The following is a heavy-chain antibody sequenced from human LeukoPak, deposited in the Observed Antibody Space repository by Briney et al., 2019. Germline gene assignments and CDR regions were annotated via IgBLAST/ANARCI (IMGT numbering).Heavy chain of an antibody. V-gene: IGHV1-46*01. CDR1: GYTFTSYY. CDR2: INPSGGST. Sequence: GASVKVSCKASGYTFTSYYMHWVRQAPGQGLEWMGIINPSGGSTSYAQKFQGRVTMTRDTSTSTVYMELSSLRSEDTAVYYCARDGAFGVVSGYYFDYGGKGPLVTVSP. CDR3: ARDGAFGVVSGYYFDY. D-gene: IGHD3-3*01. J-gene: IGHJ4*02.